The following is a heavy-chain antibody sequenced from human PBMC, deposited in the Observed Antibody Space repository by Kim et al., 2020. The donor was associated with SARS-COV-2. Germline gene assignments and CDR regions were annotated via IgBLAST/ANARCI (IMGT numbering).Heavy chain of an antibody. J-gene: IGHJ1*01. CDR2: IRQDGNEK. V-gene: IGHV3-7*03. Sequence: GGSLRLSCAVSGLSINEYWMSWVRQAPGKGLEWVANIRQDGNEKYYVDSVKGRFTISRDNAKNSLSLQMSRLRVEDTAVYYCARAGGLFWGQGSLVTVSS. D-gene: IGHD3-16*01. CDR1: GLSINEYW. CDR3: ARAGGLF.